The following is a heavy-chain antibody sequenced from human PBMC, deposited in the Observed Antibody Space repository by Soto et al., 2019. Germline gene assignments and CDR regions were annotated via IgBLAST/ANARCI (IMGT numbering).Heavy chain of an antibody. Sequence: EVQLVDSGGGLVKPGGSLRLSCVVSGFTFSNAWMNWVRQAPGKGLEWVGRIKSKIDGGTTDYAAPVKGRFTISRDDSKDTLYLQMNSLNPEDTAVYYCTTQGPYGSSSLFLFDYWAQGTLVTVSS. CDR1: GFTFSNAW. V-gene: IGHV3-15*07. CDR2: IKSKIDGGTT. CDR3: TTQGPYGSSSLFLFDY. D-gene: IGHD6-6*01. J-gene: IGHJ4*02.